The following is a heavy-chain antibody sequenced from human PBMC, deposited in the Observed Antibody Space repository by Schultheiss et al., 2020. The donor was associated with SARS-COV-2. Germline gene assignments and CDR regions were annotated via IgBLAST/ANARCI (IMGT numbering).Heavy chain of an antibody. CDR2: INHSGST. J-gene: IGHJ1*01. V-gene: IGHV4-59*08. CDR3: ARQGHSGGAEYFQH. Sequence: SQTLSLTCTVSGVSISGYFWSWIRQPPGKGLEWIGEINHSGSTNYNPSLKSRVTISVDTSKNQFSLKLSSVTAADTAVYYCARQGHSGGAEYFQHWGQGTLVPVSS. CDR1: GVSISGYF. D-gene: IGHD2-15*01.